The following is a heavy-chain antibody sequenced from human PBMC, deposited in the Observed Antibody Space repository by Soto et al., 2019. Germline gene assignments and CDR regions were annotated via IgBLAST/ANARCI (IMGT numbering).Heavy chain of an antibody. Sequence: QVQLVQSGAEVKNPGSSVKVSCKASGGTFSRDAISWVRQAPGQGLEWMGGIIPMFGTAKYVQKFQGRLTITADEFTTTAYMELRSVRSDDTAVYYCARGVVVVAASQLGWFDPWGQGTLVTVSS. CDR3: ARGVVVVAASQLGWFDP. CDR2: IIPMFGTA. V-gene: IGHV1-69*01. J-gene: IGHJ5*02. D-gene: IGHD2-15*01. CDR1: GGTFSRDA.